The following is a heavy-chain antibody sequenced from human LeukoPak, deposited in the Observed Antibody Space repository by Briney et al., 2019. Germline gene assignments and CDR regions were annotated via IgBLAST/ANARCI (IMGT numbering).Heavy chain of an antibody. Sequence: GGSLRLSCAASGFTFSSYAMSWVRQAPGKGLEWVSAISGSGGSTYYADSVKGRFTISRDNSKNTLYLQMDRLRVEDTAVYYCAKLRDISAYHPATDWGQGTLVTVSS. D-gene: IGHD3-22*01. V-gene: IGHV3-23*01. J-gene: IGHJ4*02. CDR3: AKLRDISAYHPATD. CDR2: ISGSGGST. CDR1: GFTFSSYA.